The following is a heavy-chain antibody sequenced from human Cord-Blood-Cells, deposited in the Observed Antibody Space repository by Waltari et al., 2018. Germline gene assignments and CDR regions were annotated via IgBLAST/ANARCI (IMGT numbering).Heavy chain of an antibody. D-gene: IGHD3-3*01. V-gene: IGHV1-69*09. Sequence: QVQLVQSGAEVKKPGSSVKVSCKASGGTFSSYAISWVRQAPGQGLEWMGRIIPILGIANYGQKFQGRVTITADKSTSTAYMELSSLRSEDTAVYYCARDATIFGVVTPHWFDPWGQGTLVTVSS. CDR3: ARDATIFGVVTPHWFDP. CDR2: IIPILGIA. CDR1: GGTFSSYA. J-gene: IGHJ5*02.